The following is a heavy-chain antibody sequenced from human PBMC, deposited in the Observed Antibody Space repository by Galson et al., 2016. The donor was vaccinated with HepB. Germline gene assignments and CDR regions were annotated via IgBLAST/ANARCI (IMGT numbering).Heavy chain of an antibody. CDR3: AKMGTRVITTYYFDY. J-gene: IGHJ4*02. CDR2: SSDSGSTT. Sequence: SLRLSCAASGFTFSSYAMTWVRQAPGKGLEWVSLSSDSGSTTYYADSVQDRFTIYRDNPKNTLYLQMNSQRAEDTAVYYCAKMGTRVITTYYFDYWGQGTLVTVSS. V-gene: IGHV3-23*01. D-gene: IGHD3-16*01. CDR1: GFTFSSYA.